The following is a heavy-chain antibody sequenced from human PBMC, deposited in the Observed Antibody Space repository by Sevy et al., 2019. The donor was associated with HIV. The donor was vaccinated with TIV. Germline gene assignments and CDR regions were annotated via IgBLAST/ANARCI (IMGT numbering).Heavy chain of an antibody. Sequence: SETLSLTCTVSGGSISSGGYYWSWIRQHPGKGLEWIGYIYYSGSTYYNPSLKSRVTISVDTSKNQFSLQLGSVTAADTAVYYCARDRGYYDSSGYYPTPYFDYWGQGTLVTVSS. V-gene: IGHV4-31*03. J-gene: IGHJ4*02. CDR3: ARDRGYYDSSGYYPTPYFDY. D-gene: IGHD3-22*01. CDR1: GGSISSGGYY. CDR2: IYYSGST.